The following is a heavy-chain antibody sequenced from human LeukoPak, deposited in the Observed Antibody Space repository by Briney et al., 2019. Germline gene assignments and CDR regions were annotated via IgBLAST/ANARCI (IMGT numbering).Heavy chain of an antibody. D-gene: IGHD3-10*01. CDR1: GGSISSYY. V-gene: IGHV4-4*07. CDR3: ARSITYYSGSGRNYYYMDV. J-gene: IGHJ6*03. Sequence: SETLSLTCTVSGGSISSYYWSWIRQPAGKGLEWIGRIYTSGSTNYNPSLKSRVTMSVDTSKNQFSLKLSSVTAADTAVYYCARSITYYSGSGRNYYYMDVWGKGTTVTVSS. CDR2: IYTSGST.